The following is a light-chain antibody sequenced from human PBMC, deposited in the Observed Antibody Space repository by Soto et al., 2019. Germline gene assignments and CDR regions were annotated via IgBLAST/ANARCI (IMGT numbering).Light chain of an antibody. CDR1: QSISSS. CDR3: QQRSNCPLT. V-gene: IGKV3-11*01. Sequence: EIVLTQSPATLSLSPGERATLSCRASQSISSSLVWYQQKPGQAPSLLIYDASNRATGIPARFSGSGSGTDFTLTISSLEPEDFAVYYCQQRSNCPLTFGEGTKVEIK. J-gene: IGKJ4*01. CDR2: DAS.